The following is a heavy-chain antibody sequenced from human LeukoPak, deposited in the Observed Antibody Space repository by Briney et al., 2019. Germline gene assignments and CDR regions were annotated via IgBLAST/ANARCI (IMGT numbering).Heavy chain of an antibody. V-gene: IGHV3-23*01. CDR3: AKFEFGF. Sequence: GGSLRLSCAASAFTFSNYAMSWVRQAPGKGLEWVSSISGSGDSTYYADSVKGRFTISRDNSKNTLYLQMNSLRDEDTAVYYCAKFEFGFWGQGTLVTVSS. D-gene: IGHD3-16*01. J-gene: IGHJ4*02. CDR2: ISGSGDST. CDR1: AFTFSNYA.